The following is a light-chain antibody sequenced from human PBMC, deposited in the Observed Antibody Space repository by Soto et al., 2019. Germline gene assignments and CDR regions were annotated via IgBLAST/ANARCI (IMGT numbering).Light chain of an antibody. V-gene: IGKV3D-15*01. CDR3: QQYNKWPRT. CDR2: AAS. Sequence: VLTQSPGTLSLSPGERAALSCRASQSVSSSYLAWYQQKSGQAPRLLIYAASTRATGIPDRFSGSGSGTEFTLIISSLQSEDFAFYYCQQYNKWPRTFGQGTKVDI. CDR1: QSVSSSY. J-gene: IGKJ1*01.